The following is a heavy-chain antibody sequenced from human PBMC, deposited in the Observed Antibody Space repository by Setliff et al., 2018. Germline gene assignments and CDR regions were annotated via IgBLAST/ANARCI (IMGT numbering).Heavy chain of an antibody. CDR1: GGSISGFNY. CDR3: ARMSGFFYIDV. Sequence: SETLSLTCTVSGGSISGFNYWTWIRQPAGKGLEWIGQIYTSWSTNYNPSLKSRVTISLDTSKNQFSLKLNSVTAADTAVYYCARMSGFFYIDVRGNGTTVTVSS. CDR2: IYTSWST. D-gene: IGHD3-3*01. J-gene: IGHJ6*03. V-gene: IGHV4-61*09.